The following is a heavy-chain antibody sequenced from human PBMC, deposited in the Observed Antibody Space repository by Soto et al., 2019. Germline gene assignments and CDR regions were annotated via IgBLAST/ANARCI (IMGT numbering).Heavy chain of an antibody. D-gene: IGHD5-18*01. J-gene: IGHJ4*02. V-gene: IGHV1-18*01. CDR2: INTYNGNT. CDR1: GYTFTNFG. CDR3: ANRGYSYGFVIY. Sequence: GASVKVSCKTSGYTFTNFGISWVRQAPGQGLEWIGRINTYNGNTNYAQKLQGRVTITTDTSTSTAYMELSSLRSEDTVVYYCANRGYSYGFVIYWGQGTLVTVSS.